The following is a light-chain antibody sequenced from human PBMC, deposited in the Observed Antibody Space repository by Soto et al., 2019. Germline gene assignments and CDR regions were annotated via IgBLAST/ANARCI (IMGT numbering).Light chain of an antibody. CDR3: QQYDSTPPT. CDR1: QSVNSNY. J-gene: IGKJ1*01. V-gene: IGKV3-20*01. Sequence: EIVLTQSPGTLSLSPGARATLSCRASQSVNSNYLAWYQRKPGQAPRLLIYGASNRATDIPYRFSASGSATDFTLTITRLEAEDFAVYYCQQYDSTPPTCGQGTKVEVK. CDR2: GAS.